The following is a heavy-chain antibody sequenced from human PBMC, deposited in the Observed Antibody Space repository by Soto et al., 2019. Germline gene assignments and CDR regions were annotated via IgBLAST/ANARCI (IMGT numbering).Heavy chain of an antibody. D-gene: IGHD3-10*01. Sequence: PGGSLRLSCAASGFTFSSYSMNWVRQAPGKGLEWVSYISSSSSTIYYADSVKGRFTISRDNAKNSLYLQMNSLRAEDTAVYYCLGGSGSYYNHLDYWGQGTLVTVSS. V-gene: IGHV3-48*01. CDR1: GFTFSSYS. CDR2: ISSSSSTI. J-gene: IGHJ4*02. CDR3: LGGSGSYYNHLDY.